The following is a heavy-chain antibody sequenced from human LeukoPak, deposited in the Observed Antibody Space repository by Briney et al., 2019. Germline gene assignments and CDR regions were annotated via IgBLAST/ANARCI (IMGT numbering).Heavy chain of an antibody. CDR2: IYPGDSDT. J-gene: IGHJ5*02. Sequence: GESLKISCKGSGYSFTSYWIGWVRQMPGKGLEWMGIIYPGDSDTRYSPSFQGQVTISADKSISTACLQWSSLKASDTAMYYCARQSDYYDSSGSNWFDPWGQGTLVTVSS. CDR1: GYSFTSYW. V-gene: IGHV5-51*01. CDR3: ARQSDYYDSSGSNWFDP. D-gene: IGHD3-22*01.